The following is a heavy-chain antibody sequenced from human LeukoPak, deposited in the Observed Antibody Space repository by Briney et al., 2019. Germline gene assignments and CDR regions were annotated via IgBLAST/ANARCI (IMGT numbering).Heavy chain of an antibody. J-gene: IGHJ4*02. CDR2: IYHSGST. Sequence: PSETLSLTCAVSGGSISSGGYSWSWIRQPPGKGLEWIGYIYHSGSTYYNPSLKSRVTISVDRSKNQFSLKLSSVTAADTAVYHCARGSSGYFDYWGQGTLVTVSS. CDR3: ARGSSGYFDY. CDR1: GGSISSGGYS. V-gene: IGHV4-30-2*01. D-gene: IGHD3-22*01.